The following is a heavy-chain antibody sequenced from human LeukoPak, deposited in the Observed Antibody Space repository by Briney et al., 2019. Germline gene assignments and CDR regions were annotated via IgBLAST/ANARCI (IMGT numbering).Heavy chain of an antibody. D-gene: IGHD3-22*01. V-gene: IGHV3-48*03. CDR3: ARYSDYYDSSGYSNWFDP. CDR2: ISSSGSTI. J-gene: IGHJ5*02. CDR1: GFTFSSYE. Sequence: GGSLRLSCAASGFTFSSYEMNWVRQAPGKGLEWVSYISSSGSTIYYADSVKGRFTISRDNAKNSLYLQMNSLRAEDTAVYCCARYSDYYDSSGYSNWFDPWGQGTLVTVSS.